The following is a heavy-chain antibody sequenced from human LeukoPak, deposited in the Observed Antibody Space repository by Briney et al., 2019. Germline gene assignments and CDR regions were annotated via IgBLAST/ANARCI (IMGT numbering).Heavy chain of an antibody. CDR1: GFNYDDHA. D-gene: IGHD5-18*01. CDR2: ITWDSGRI. V-gene: IGHV3-9*01. CDR3: AKDRTAYSYGSIDH. J-gene: IGHJ4*02. Sequence: GGSLRLSCAASGFNYDDHAMHWVRQAPGKGPEWVSGITWDSGRIGYADSAKGRFTITRDNAKNSLDLQVNSLREEDTALYYCAKDRTAYSYGSIDHWGQGTLVTVSS.